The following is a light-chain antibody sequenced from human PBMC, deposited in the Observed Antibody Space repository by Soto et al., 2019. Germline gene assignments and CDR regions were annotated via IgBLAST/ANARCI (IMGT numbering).Light chain of an antibody. CDR2: RAS. Sequence: EIVMTQSPATLSVSPGGRATLSCRASQSVSSYLSWYQQRPGQPPRRLIYRASTRATGIPARFSGSGSGTEFSLTISSLQSEDFAVYYCQQYSNWPPTYTFGRGTKLEI. V-gene: IGKV3-15*01. J-gene: IGKJ2*01. CDR3: QQYSNWPPTYT. CDR1: QSVSSY.